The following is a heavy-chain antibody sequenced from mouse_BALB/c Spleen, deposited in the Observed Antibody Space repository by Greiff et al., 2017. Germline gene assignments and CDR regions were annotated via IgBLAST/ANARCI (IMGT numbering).Heavy chain of an antibody. Sequence: EVQRVESGGGLVQPGGSRKLSCAASGFTFSSFGMHWVRQAPEKGLEWVAYISSGSSTIYYADTVTGRFTISRDNPKKTLFLQLTSLRSEDTAMYYCARGGITGAMDYWGQGTSVTVSS. CDR2: ISSGSSTI. J-gene: IGHJ4*01. D-gene: IGHD2-4*01. CDR1: GFTFSSFG. CDR3: ARGGITGAMDY. V-gene: IGHV5-17*02.